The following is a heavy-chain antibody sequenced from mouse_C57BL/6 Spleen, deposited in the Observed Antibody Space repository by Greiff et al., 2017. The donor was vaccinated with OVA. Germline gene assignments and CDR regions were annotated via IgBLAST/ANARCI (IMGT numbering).Heavy chain of an antibody. J-gene: IGHJ4*01. CDR1: GYTFTSYW. CDR3: AKEEKSDYSNYDYYAMYY. D-gene: IGHD2-5*01. V-gene: IGHV1-72*01. CDR2: IDPNSGGT. Sequence: QVQLQQPGAELVKPGASVKLSCKASGYTFTSYWMHWVKQRPGRGLEWIGRIDPNSGGTKYNEKFKSKATLTVDKPSSTAYMQLSSLTSEDSAVYYCAKEEKSDYSNYDYYAMYYWGQGTSVTVSS.